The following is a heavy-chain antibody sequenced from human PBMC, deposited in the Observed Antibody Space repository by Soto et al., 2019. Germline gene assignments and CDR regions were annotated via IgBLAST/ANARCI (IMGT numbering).Heavy chain of an antibody. CDR1: GYTFTSYD. V-gene: IGHV1-8*01. CDR2: MNPNSGNT. D-gene: IGHD3-22*01. CDR3: ARGYGGTGGYPDAFDI. J-gene: IGHJ3*02. Sequence: QVQLVQSGAEVKKPGASVKVSCKASGYTFTSYDINWVRQATGQGLEWMGWMNPNSGNTSYAQKFQGRVTMTRNTSISTAYMELSSLRSEDTAVYYCARGYGGTGGYPDAFDIWGQGTMVTVSS.